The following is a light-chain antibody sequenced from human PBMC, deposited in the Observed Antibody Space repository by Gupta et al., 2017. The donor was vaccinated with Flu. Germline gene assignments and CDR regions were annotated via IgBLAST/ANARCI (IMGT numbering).Light chain of an antibody. CDR2: STN. V-gene: IGLV8-61*01. J-gene: IGLJ2*01. CDR3: VVYMGGDIYL. CDR1: SGSVSTSHH. Sequence: SSGSVSTSHHPSWYQQRPGQAPRTLIYSTNIRSSGVPDRFSGSIRGNRAALTITGAQADDESDYYCVVYMGGDIYLFGGGTKLTVL.